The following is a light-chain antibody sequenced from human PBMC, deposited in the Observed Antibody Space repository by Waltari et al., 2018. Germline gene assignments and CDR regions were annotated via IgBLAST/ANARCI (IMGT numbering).Light chain of an antibody. J-gene: IGLJ3*02. CDR3: CSYAGSTTWV. CDR1: TSDIGSHNI. Sequence: QSALTQPASMSGSPGQSLTVSCTGATSDIGSHNIVSWYQQHPGKAPKLILYDVNRRPSGVSDRFSGSKSGITASLTISGLQAEDEADYYCCSYAGSTTWVFGGGTKLTVL. CDR2: DVN. V-gene: IGLV2-23*02.